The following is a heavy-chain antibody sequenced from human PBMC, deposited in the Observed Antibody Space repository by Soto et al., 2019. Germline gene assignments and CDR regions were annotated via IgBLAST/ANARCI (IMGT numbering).Heavy chain of an antibody. D-gene: IGHD1-26*01. CDR2: INPNSGGT. CDR1: GYTFTGPY. CDR3: ARDFRTNSHGVDV. J-gene: IGHJ6*02. V-gene: IGHV1-2*02. Sequence: ASVKVSCKASGYTFTGPYIHWVRQAPGQGLEWMGWINPNSGGTNFAQNFQGRVTMTRDTSISTVYMELNSLRSDDTAVYYCARDFRTNSHGVDVWGQGTAVTV.